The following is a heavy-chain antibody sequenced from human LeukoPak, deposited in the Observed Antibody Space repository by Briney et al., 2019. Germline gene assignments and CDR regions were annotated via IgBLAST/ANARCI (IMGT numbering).Heavy chain of an antibody. CDR2: IYTSGST. CDR3: AGGYCSGGSCSSGSSFVY. Sequence: SETLSLTCTVSGGSVSSYYWSWLRQPAGKGLEGIGRIYTSGSTNYNPSLKSRVTMSLDTSNNQFSLKPSSVTASDPAVDYFAGGYCSGGSCSSGSSFVYWGQGTLVTVSS. V-gene: IGHV4-4*07. CDR1: GGSVSSYY. D-gene: IGHD2-15*01. J-gene: IGHJ4*02.